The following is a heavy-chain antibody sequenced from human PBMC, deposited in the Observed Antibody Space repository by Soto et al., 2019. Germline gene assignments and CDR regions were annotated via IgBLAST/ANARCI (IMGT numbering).Heavy chain of an antibody. CDR3: AKDAAVAVDI. D-gene: IGHD2-15*01. J-gene: IGHJ3*02. V-gene: IGHV3-30*18. Sequence: QVHLVESGGGVVQPGRSLRLSCAASGFTFSNYGMHWVRQAPGKGLEWLAVMSFDGSNEYYADSVQGRLTISRDNSKNSLYLQMNSVRTEDTAVYHCAKDAAVAVDIWGQGTMVTVSS. CDR1: GFTFSNYG. CDR2: MSFDGSNE.